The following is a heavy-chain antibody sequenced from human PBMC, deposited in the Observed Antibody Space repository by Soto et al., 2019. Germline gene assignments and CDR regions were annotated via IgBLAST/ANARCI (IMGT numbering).Heavy chain of an antibody. Sequence: QVQLVQSGAEVKKPGASVKVSCKASGYTFTSYDINWVRQATGQGLEWMGWMNPNSGNTGYAQKFQGRVTMTRNTSISTAYMEPSSLRSEHPALHYCATVSSSSDTFYIWGQGTMVTVSS. CDR1: GYTFTSYD. CDR3: ATVSSSSDTFYI. CDR2: MNPNSGNT. V-gene: IGHV1-8*01. D-gene: IGHD6-6*01. J-gene: IGHJ3*02.